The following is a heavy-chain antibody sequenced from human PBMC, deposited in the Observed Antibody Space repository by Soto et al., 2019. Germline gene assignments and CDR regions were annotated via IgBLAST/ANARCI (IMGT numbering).Heavy chain of an antibody. CDR2: ISSSSSYI. V-gene: IGHV3-21*01. J-gene: IGHJ6*02. CDR3: ARDLPNHRIFGVVMGSLYGMDV. D-gene: IGHD3-3*01. Sequence: GGSLRLSCAASGFTFSSYSMNWVRQAPGKGLEWVSSISSSSSYIYYADSVKGRFTISRDNAKNSLYLQMNSLRAEDTAVYYCARDLPNHRIFGVVMGSLYGMDVWGQGATVTVSS. CDR1: GFTFSSYS.